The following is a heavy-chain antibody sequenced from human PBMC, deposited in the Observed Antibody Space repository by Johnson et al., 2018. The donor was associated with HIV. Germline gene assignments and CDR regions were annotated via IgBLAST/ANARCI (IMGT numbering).Heavy chain of an antibody. J-gene: IGHJ3*02. Sequence: VQLVESGGGLVQPGRSLRLSCAASGFTFDDYAMHWVRQAPGKGLEWVSGISWNSGSIGYADSVKGRFTISRDNAKNSLYLQMNSLRAEDTALYYCAKGKIAAAALAAFDIWGQGTMVTVSS. CDR3: AKGKIAAAALAAFDI. CDR1: GFTFDDYA. D-gene: IGHD6-13*01. CDR2: ISWNSGSI. V-gene: IGHV3-9*01.